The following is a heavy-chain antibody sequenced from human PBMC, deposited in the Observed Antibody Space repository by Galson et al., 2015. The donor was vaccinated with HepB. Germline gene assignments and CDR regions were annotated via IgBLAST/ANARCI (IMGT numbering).Heavy chain of an antibody. V-gene: IGHV3-73*01. CDR3: TRGFCTGGVCPHRSDYYNYNYMDV. CDR2: IRSKPNSYAT. D-gene: IGHD2-8*02. J-gene: IGHJ6*03. CDR1: GFIFSSSA. Sequence: SLRLSCAASGFIFSSSAMHWVRQASGKGLEWVGRIRSKPNSYATEYAASVKGWFTISRDDSKNTAHLQMNSLKTEDTAVYYCTRGFCTGGVCPHRSDYYNYNYMDVWGKGTTVTVSS.